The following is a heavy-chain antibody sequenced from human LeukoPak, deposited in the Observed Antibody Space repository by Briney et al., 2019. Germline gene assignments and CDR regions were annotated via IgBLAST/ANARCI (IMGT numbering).Heavy chain of an antibody. J-gene: IGHJ4*02. Sequence: PSQTLSLTCTVSGGSISSGSYYWTWIRQPAGKGLEWIGRIYTSGSTNYNPSLKSRVTISVDTSKNQFSLKLSSVTAADTAVYYCARASSSWHYYFDYWGQGTLVTVSS. D-gene: IGHD6-13*01. CDR1: GGSISSGSYY. CDR2: IYTSGST. CDR3: ARASSSWHYYFDY. V-gene: IGHV4-61*02.